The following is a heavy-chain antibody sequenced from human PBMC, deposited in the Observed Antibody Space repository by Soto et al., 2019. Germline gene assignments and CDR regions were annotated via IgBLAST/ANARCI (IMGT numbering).Heavy chain of an antibody. D-gene: IGHD2-2*02. J-gene: IGHJ6*02. Sequence: SETLSLTCAVSGGSIRSYYWSWIRQPPGKGLEWIGYIYYSGSTNYNPSLKSRVTISVDTSKNQFSLKLSSVTAADTAVYYCASVTRTCISTSCYRYYYGMDVWGQGTTVT. CDR1: GGSIRSYY. CDR2: IYYSGST. CDR3: ASVTRTCISTSCYRYYYGMDV. V-gene: IGHV4-59*01.